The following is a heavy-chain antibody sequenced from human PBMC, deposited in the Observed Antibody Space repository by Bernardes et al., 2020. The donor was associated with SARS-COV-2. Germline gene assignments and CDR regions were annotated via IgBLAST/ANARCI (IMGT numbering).Heavy chain of an antibody. V-gene: IGHV3-66*02. J-gene: IGHJ4*02. CDR2: IYRGGNT. CDR1: GFTVRDSY. D-gene: IGHD6-19*01. Sequence: GGSLRLSCAASGFTVRDSYMTWVRQAPGKGLEWVSVIYRGGNTYYADSVRGRFTISRDSSKNTLYLQMNSLRGEDTAVYYCARRRAGGWDLDYWGQGTLVTVSA. CDR3: ARRRAGGWDLDY.